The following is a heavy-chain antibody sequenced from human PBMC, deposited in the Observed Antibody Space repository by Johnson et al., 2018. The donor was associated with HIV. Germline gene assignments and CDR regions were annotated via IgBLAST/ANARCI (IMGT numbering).Heavy chain of an antibody. J-gene: IGHJ3*01. V-gene: IGHV3-9*01. CDR3: ARDRVGATAFDV. CDR1: GFSFDDYG. CDR2: ISWNSGSI. D-gene: IGHD1-26*01. Sequence: VQLVESGGGLVQPGRSLRLSCAASGFSFDDYGMHWVRQAPGKGLQWVSGISWNSGSIGYADSVKGRFTISRDNAENSLYLQVNSLRAEDTAFYYCARDRVGATAFDVWGQGTLVTVSS.